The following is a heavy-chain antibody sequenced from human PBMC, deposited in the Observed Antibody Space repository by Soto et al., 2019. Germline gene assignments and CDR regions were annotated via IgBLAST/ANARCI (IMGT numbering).Heavy chain of an antibody. CDR1: GGSFSGFY. Sequence: SETLSLTCAVNGGSFSGFYWTWIRQSPGRWLEWIGEINHSGSARYSPSLKSRVTISLDTSNNQFSLKLSSVTAADTAVYYCSRTPYRRQLVRYYYYGLDVWGQGXTVTVYS. V-gene: IGHV4-34*01. J-gene: IGHJ6*02. CDR3: SRTPYRRQLVRYYYYGLDV. D-gene: IGHD1-1*01. CDR2: INHSGSA.